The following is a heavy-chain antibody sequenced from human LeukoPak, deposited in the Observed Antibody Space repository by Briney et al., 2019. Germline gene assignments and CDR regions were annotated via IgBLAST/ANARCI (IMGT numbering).Heavy chain of an antibody. CDR1: GFTFSSYW. Sequence: GGSLRLSCAASGFTFSSYWMSWVRQAPGKGLEWVANIKQDGSEKYYVDSVKGRFTISRDNAKNSLYLQMNSLRAEDTAVYYCARDLGGTRTRDDAFDIWGQGTMVTVSS. CDR3: ARDLGGTRTRDDAFDI. CDR2: IKQDGSEK. V-gene: IGHV3-7*03. D-gene: IGHD1-26*01. J-gene: IGHJ3*02.